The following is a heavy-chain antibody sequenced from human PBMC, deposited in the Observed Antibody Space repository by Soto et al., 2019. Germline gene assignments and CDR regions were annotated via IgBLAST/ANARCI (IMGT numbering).Heavy chain of an antibody. V-gene: IGHV4-59*01. CDR2: IYYNGST. D-gene: IGHD2-2*01. CDR1: GGSISSYY. CDR3: AGDQVPAGLLGWFDP. Sequence: QVQLQESGPGLVKPSETLSLTCTVSGGSISSYYWSWIRQPPGQGLEWIGYIYYNGSTNDNPSPNSRVTISVDTSKSRFSLKLSSVTAADTAVYYCAGDQVPAGLLGWFDPWGQGTLVTVSS. J-gene: IGHJ5*02.